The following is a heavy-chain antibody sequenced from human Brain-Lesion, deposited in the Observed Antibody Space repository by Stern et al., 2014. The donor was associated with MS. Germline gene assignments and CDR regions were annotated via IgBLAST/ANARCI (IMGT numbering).Heavy chain of an antibody. Sequence: MQLVQSGAEVKKPGQSLKISCKGSGYRFTSNWIGWVRQMPGKGLEWMGIILPGDSETRYSRSFQGQVTISADKSISTAYLQWSSLQASDTAMYYCARRGDSSSSGFDYWGQGTLVIVSS. CDR2: ILPGDSET. V-gene: IGHV5-51*01. CDR3: ARRGDSSSSGFDY. J-gene: IGHJ4*02. CDR1: GYRFTSNW. D-gene: IGHD6-6*01.